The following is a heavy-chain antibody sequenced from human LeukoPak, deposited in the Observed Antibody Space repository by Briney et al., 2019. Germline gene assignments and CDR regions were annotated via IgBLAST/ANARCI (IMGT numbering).Heavy chain of an antibody. CDR1: GFTLSSYD. J-gene: IGHJ4*02. Sequence: GGSLRLSCAASGFTLSSYDMHWVRQATGKGLEWVAILGTAGDSYYAGSVKGRFTISRDNAKNSLYLQMNSLRAEDTALYYCARDTHDYYDISGHYSPDYWGQGTLVSVSS. CDR3: ARDTHDYYDISGHYSPDY. V-gene: IGHV3-13*01. D-gene: IGHD3-22*01. CDR2: LGTAGDS.